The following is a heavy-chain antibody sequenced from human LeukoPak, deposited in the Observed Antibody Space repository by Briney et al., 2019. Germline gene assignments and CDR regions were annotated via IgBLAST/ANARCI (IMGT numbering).Heavy chain of an antibody. D-gene: IGHD5-12*01. Sequence: GGSLRLSCAVSGFTFSDYYMSWIRQAPGKGLEWLSYIGTRGISTYYADSVKGRFTISRDNAKNSLYLQMNSLRAEDTAVYYCARGRRYSGYGGYYFDYWGQGTLVTVSS. CDR3: ARGRRYSGYGGYYFDY. CDR2: IGTRGIST. J-gene: IGHJ4*02. V-gene: IGHV3-11*04. CDR1: GFTFSDYY.